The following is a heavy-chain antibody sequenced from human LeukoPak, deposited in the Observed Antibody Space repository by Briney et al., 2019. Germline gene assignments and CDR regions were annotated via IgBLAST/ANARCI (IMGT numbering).Heavy chain of an antibody. CDR2: ISAYNGNT. J-gene: IGHJ3*02. V-gene: IGHV1-18*01. CDR1: GYTFTSYG. Sequence: GASVKVSCKASGYTFTSYGISWVRQAPGQGLEWMGWISAYNGNTNYAQKLQGRVTMTTDTSTSTAYMELRSLRSDDTAVYYCARRRRGYGYGSPFAFDIWGQGTMVTVSS. CDR3: ARRRRGYGYGSPFAFDI. D-gene: IGHD5-18*01.